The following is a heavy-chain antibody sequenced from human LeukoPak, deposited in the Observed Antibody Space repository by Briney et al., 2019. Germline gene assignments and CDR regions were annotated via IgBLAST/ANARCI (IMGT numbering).Heavy chain of an antibody. CDR3: AKDPRPNSSRLNSLAGFGP. D-gene: IGHD4-23*01. CDR2: ISGSGGST. Sequence: GGSLSLSCAASGFTFSSYAMSWVRQAPGKGLEWVSAISGSGGSTYYADSVKGRFTISRDNSKNTLYLQMNSLRAEDTAVYYCAKDPRPNSSRLNSLAGFGPWGQGTLVTVSS. J-gene: IGHJ5*02. V-gene: IGHV3-23*01. CDR1: GFTFSSYA.